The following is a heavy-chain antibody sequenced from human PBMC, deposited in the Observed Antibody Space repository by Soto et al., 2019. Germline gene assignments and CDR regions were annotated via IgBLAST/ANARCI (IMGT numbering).Heavy chain of an antibody. Sequence: SSETLSLTCTVSGGSINFYYWSWIRQPPGKGLEWIGSIYYRGNTNYNPSFKSRVTISVDTSKNQFSLRLNSVTAADTAVYYCARHPGYYDVLTGYSTYYFDSWGQGTLVT. D-gene: IGHD3-9*01. CDR2: IYYRGNT. CDR1: GGSINFYY. J-gene: IGHJ4*02. V-gene: IGHV4-59*08. CDR3: ARHPGYYDVLTGYSTYYFDS.